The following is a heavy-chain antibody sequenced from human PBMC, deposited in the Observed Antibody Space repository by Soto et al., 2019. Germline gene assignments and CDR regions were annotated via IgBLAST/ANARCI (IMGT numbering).Heavy chain of an antibody. CDR3: ARNHIAASGTSAYDI. CDR2: ISPSSSYT. D-gene: IGHD6-13*01. Sequence: GGSLRLSCAASGFTFSDYYMSWIRQAPEKGLEWVSYISPSSSYTNYAVSVKGRFTISRDNAKNSVYLQMNSLRAEDTAVYYCARNHIAASGTSAYDIWGQGTMVTVSS. J-gene: IGHJ3*02. CDR1: GFTFSDYY. V-gene: IGHV3-11*06.